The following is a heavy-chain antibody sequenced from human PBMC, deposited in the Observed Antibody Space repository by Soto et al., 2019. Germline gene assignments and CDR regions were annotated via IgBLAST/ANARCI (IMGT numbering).Heavy chain of an antibody. D-gene: IGHD7-27*01. CDR3: AADLPNWGAYAFDY. J-gene: IGHJ4*02. CDR2: IKSKNDGGTT. CDR1: GFTFTNAW. Sequence: EVQLVESGGGLVEPGGSLRLSCAASGFTFTNAWLNWVRQAPGKGLEWVGRIKSKNDGGTTDYAAPVKGRFTISRDDSENTVYLQMNSLKTEDTAVCYCAADLPNWGAYAFDYWGQGTLVTVSS. V-gene: IGHV3-15*07.